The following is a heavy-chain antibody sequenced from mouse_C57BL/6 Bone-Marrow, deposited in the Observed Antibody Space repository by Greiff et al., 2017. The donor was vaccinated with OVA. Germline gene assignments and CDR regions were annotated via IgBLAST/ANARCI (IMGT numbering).Heavy chain of an antibody. V-gene: IGHV14-1*01. Sequence: EVQLQQSGAELVRPGASVKLSCTASGFTFTDYYMHWVKQRPEQGLEWIGRIDPEDGDTEYAPKFQGKATMTADTSSNTAYLQLSSLTSEDTAVYYCTSDGYSVDYWGQGTTLTVSS. CDR1: GFTFTDYY. D-gene: IGHD2-3*01. CDR3: TSDGYSVDY. CDR2: IDPEDGDT. J-gene: IGHJ2*01.